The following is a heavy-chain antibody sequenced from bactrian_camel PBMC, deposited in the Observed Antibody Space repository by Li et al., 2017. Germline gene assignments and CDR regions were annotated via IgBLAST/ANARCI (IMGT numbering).Heavy chain of an antibody. J-gene: IGHJ4*01. CDR2: TSSNGRT. Sequence: HVQLVESGGGSVQAGGSLRLSCEISLYIYSSYCMGWFRQAPGKERDWVAGTSSNGRTSYADSVKGRFTISRDNAKDTVYLQMNSLKIEDTAVYYCALGTSRQATMTARGKGKKVT. CDR1: LYIYSSYC. V-gene: IGHV3S53*01. D-gene: IGHD3*01.